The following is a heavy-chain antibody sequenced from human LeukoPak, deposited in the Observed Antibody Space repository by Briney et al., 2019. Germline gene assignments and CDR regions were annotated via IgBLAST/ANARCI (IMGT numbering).Heavy chain of an antibody. CDR2: IYYSGST. CDR1: GGSISNYY. Sequence: SETLSLTCTVSGGSISNYYWSCIRQPPGKGLEWIGYIYYSGSTYYNPSLKSRVTISVDTSKNLFSLKLSSVTAADTAVYYCARVQRPLDGADYWGQGTLVTVSS. CDR3: ARVQRPLDGADY. J-gene: IGHJ4*02. V-gene: IGHV4-59*01. D-gene: IGHD1-1*01.